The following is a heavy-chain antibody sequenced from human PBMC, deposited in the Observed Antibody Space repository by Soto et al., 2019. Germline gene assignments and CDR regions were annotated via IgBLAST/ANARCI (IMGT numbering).Heavy chain of an antibody. CDR2: INAGNGKT. CDR3: ATRSPAFDY. Sequence: ASVKVSCKASGYTFTSYAMHWVRQAPGQRLEWMGWINAGNGKTKYSQKFQGRVTMTTDTSTSTAYMELRSLRSDDTAVYYCATRSPAFDYWGQGTLVTVSS. CDR1: GYTFTSYA. J-gene: IGHJ4*02. V-gene: IGHV1-3*01.